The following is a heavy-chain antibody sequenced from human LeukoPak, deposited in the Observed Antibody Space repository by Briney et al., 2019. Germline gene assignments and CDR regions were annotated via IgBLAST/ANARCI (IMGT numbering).Heavy chain of an antibody. CDR1: GFTFSSYA. CDR2: ISGSGGST. Sequence: GGSLRLSCAASGFTFSSYAMSWVRQAPGKGLEWVSAISGSGGSTYYADSVKGRFTISRDNSKNTLYLQMSSLRAEDTAVYYCATDPGREYSSSWYGGQGTLVTVSS. D-gene: IGHD6-13*01. J-gene: IGHJ4*02. CDR3: ATDPGREYSSSWY. V-gene: IGHV3-23*01.